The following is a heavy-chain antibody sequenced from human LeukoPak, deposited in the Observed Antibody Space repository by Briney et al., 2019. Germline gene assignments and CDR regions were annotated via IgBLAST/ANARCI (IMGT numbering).Heavy chain of an antibody. Sequence: PGGSLRLSCAASGFTFSSYAMSWVRQAPGKGLEWVSAISGSGGSTYYADSVKGRFTISRDNSKNTLYLQMNSLRAEDTAVYYCAKDVNRAMAPYYFDYWGQGTLVTVSS. D-gene: IGHD5-18*01. J-gene: IGHJ4*02. V-gene: IGHV3-23*01. CDR1: GFTFSSYA. CDR3: AKDVNRAMAPYYFDY. CDR2: ISGSGGST.